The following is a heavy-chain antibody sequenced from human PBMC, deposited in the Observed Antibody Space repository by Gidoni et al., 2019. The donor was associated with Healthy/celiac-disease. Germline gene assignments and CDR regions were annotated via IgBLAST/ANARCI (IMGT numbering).Heavy chain of an antibody. Sequence: EVQLVESGGGLIQPGGSLRLSCAASGFTVSSTYMSWVRQAPGKGLEWVSVIYSGGSTYYADSVKGRFTISRDNSKNTLYLQMNSLRAEDTAVYYCARDYYDSSGYLAFDIWGQGTMVTVSS. CDR1: GFTVSSTY. CDR3: ARDYYDSSGYLAFDI. V-gene: IGHV3-53*01. D-gene: IGHD3-22*01. J-gene: IGHJ3*02. CDR2: IYSGGST.